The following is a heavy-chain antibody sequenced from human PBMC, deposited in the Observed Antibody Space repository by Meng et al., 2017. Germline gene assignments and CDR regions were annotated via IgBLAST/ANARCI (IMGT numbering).Heavy chain of an antibody. J-gene: IGHJ4*02. V-gene: IGHV3-9*01. D-gene: IGHD6-19*01. CDR2: ISWNSGSI. Sequence: SLKISCAASGFTFSSYAMSWVRQAPGKGLEWVSGISWNSGSIGYADSVKGRFTISRDNAKNSLYLQMNSLRAEDTALYYCAKGGYSSGWYPAYFDYWGQGTLVTVSS. CDR1: GFTFSSYA. CDR3: AKGGYSSGWYPAYFDY.